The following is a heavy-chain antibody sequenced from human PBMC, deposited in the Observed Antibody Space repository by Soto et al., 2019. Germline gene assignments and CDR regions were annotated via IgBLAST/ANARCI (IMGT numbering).Heavy chain of an antibody. CDR3: ANHNFWSGFEN. CDR2: IFYTGIT. CDR1: GDSMTTYY. D-gene: IGHD3-3*01. Sequence: QVQLQESGPGLVKPSGTLSLTCIVSGDSMTTYYWSWIRQSPGKGLEWIGYIFYTGITKYNPSLDGRVTISVDTSKYQFYLNLNSVTAADTAVYYCANHNFWSGFENWGQGTLVTVSS. V-gene: IGHV4-59*01. J-gene: IGHJ4*02.